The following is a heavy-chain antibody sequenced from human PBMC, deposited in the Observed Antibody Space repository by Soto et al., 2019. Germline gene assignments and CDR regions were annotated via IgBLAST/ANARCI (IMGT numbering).Heavy chain of an antibody. CDR2: ISYDGSNK. Sequence: GGSLRLSCAASGFTFSSYAMHWVRQAPGKGLEWVAVISYDGSNKYYADSVKGRFTISRDNSKNTLYLQMNSLRAEDTAVYYCARDPPLNSGYVLRGWFDPWGQGTLVTVSS. D-gene: IGHD5-12*01. CDR3: ARDPPLNSGYVLRGWFDP. J-gene: IGHJ5*02. CDR1: GFTFSSYA. V-gene: IGHV3-30-3*01.